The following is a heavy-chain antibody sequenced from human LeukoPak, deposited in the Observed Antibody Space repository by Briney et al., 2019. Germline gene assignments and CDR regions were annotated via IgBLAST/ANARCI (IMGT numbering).Heavy chain of an antibody. V-gene: IGHV4-31*03. D-gene: IGHD6-6*01. CDR3: ARARSIAVWFDP. CDR2: TYYSGST. J-gene: IGHJ5*02. CDR1: GGSISSGGYY. Sequence: SETLSLTCTVSGGSISSGGYYWSWIRQHPGKGLEWIGYTYYSGSTYYNPSLKSRVTISVDTSKNQFSLKLSSVTAADTAVYYCARARSIAVWFDPWGQGTLVTVSS.